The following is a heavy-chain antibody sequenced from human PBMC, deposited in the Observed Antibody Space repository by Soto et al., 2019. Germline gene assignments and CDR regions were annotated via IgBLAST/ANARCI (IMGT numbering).Heavy chain of an antibody. V-gene: IGHV1-18*01. J-gene: IGHJ4*02. CDR3: ARDLVSGSDFWRAYNGGYFDY. CDR2: ISPYNGNT. CDR1: GYTFSDDR. D-gene: IGHD3-3*01. Sequence: AASVKVSCKXSGYTFSDDRSTWGRQAPGQGLEWMAWISPYNGNTNYAQDLQGRVTMTTDTSTSTAYMELRSLTSEDTAMYYCARDLVSGSDFWRAYNGGYFDYWGQGTLVTVSS.